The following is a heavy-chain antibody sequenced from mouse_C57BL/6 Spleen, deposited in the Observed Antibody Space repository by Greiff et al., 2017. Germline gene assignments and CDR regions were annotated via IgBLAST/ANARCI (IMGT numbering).Heavy chain of an antibody. J-gene: IGHJ3*01. D-gene: IGHD4-1*01. CDR2: IDPSDSYT. V-gene: IGHV1-69*01. CDR1: GYTFTSYW. Sequence: QVQLQQSGAELVMPGASVKLSCKASGYTFTSYWMHWVKQRPGQGLEWIGEIDPSDSYTNYNQKFKGKSTLTVDKSSSTAYMQLSSLTSEDSAVYYCASANWDVGFAYWGQGTLVTVSA. CDR3: ASANWDVGFAY.